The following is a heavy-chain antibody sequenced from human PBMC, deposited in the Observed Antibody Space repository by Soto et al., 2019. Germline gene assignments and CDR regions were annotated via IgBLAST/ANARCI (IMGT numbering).Heavy chain of an antibody. D-gene: IGHD4-17*01. Sequence: QVQLQESGPGLVKPSQTLSLTCTVSGGSISSGGYYWSWIRQHPGKGLEWIGYIYYSGSTYYNPSLKSRFTISVDTSKNQFSLKLSSVTAAETAVYYCARDRLSTVTTYYYYYAMDVWGQGTTVTVSS. CDR3: ARDRLSTVTTYYYYYAMDV. CDR2: IYYSGST. V-gene: IGHV4-31*03. J-gene: IGHJ6*02. CDR1: GGSISSGGYY.